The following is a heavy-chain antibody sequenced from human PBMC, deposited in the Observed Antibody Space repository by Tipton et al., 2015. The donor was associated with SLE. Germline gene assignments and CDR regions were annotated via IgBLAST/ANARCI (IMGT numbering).Heavy chain of an antibody. V-gene: IGHV4-59*01. CDR1: GGSINAYY. Sequence: TLSLTCTVSGGSINAYYWTWIRQPPGKGLEWIGYIYYSGSTNYNPSLKSRVTISVDTSKNHFSLKESSVTAADTAVYYCARAEGSWDAFNIWGQGTMVTVSS. CDR2: IYYSGST. CDR3: ARAEGSWDAFNI. D-gene: IGHD2-15*01. J-gene: IGHJ3*02.